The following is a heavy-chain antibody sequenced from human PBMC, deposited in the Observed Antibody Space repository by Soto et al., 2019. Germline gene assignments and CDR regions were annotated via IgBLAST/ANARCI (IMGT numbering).Heavy chain of an antibody. CDR3: ARDTGGSYDY. V-gene: IGHV3-72*01. CDR1: GFTFSDYY. J-gene: IGHJ4*02. D-gene: IGHD1-26*01. CDR2: SRNKANSYNT. Sequence: EVQLVESGGGLAQPGGSLRLSCAASGFTFSDYYMDWVRQVPGKGLEWVGRSRNKANSYNTEYAASVKGRFSISRDGSKDSMYLQMNSLKTEDTAVYYCARDTGGSYDYWGQGALVTVSS.